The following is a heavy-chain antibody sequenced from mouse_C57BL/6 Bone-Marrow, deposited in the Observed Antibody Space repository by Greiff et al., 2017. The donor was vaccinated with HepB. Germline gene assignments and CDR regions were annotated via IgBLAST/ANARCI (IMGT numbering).Heavy chain of an antibody. Sequence: QVQLQQPGAELVKPGASVKLSCKASGYTFTSYWMHWVKQRPGQGLEWIGMIHPNSGSTNYNEKFKSKATLTVDKSSSTAYMQLSSLTSEDSAVYYCARDGYYYGSSYVWYFDVWGTGTTVTVSS. V-gene: IGHV1-64*01. CDR2: IHPNSGST. D-gene: IGHD1-1*01. J-gene: IGHJ1*03. CDR1: GYTFTSYW. CDR3: ARDGYYYGSSYVWYFDV.